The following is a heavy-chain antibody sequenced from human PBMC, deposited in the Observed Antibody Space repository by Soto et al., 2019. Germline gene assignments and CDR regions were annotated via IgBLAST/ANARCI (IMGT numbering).Heavy chain of an antibody. V-gene: IGHV4-39*01. J-gene: IGHJ4*02. CDR1: GDSVTISDYY. Sequence: QLQLQESGPGLVKPSETLSLTCTVSGDSVTISDYYWGWIRQPPGKGLEWIGSIHYSGSTYYNPSFTSRVTISGDTSKKQFSLKLTSVTAADAAVYYCAAHDSGGYYAEYWGQGTLVTVSA. D-gene: IGHD3-22*01. CDR3: AAHDSGGYYAEY. CDR2: IHYSGST.